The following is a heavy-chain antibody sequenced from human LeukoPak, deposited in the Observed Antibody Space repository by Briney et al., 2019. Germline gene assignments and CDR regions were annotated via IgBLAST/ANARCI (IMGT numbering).Heavy chain of an antibody. Sequence: PGGSLRLSCVGAGFTFSNYAMTWVRQAPGKELGWVSGISGSGDRTYYADSVKGRFTISRDNSKNTLYLQMNSLTDDDSAVYYCAKDRIPVAGRQDIWGYWGQGTLVTVSS. CDR3: AKDRIPVAGRQDIWGY. CDR1: GFTFSNYA. V-gene: IGHV3-23*01. CDR2: ISGSGDRT. J-gene: IGHJ4*02. D-gene: IGHD6-19*01.